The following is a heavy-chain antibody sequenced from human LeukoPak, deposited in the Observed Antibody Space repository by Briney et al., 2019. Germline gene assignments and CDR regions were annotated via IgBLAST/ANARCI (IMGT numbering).Heavy chain of an antibody. CDR2: ISGSGSST. V-gene: IGHV3-23*01. CDR1: GFTFSSYA. J-gene: IGHJ4*02. CDR3: AKGAVGYCSGGSCYPLDN. Sequence: PGGSLRLSCAASGFTFSSYAMSWVRQAPGKGLEWVSAISGSGSSTYYADSVKGRFTSSRDNSKNTLYVQMNSLRAEDTALYYCAKGAVGYCSGGSCYPLDNWGQGTLVTVSS. D-gene: IGHD2-15*01.